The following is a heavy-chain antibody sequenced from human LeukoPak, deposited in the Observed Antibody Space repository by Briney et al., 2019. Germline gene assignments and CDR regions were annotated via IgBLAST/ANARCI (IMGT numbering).Heavy chain of an antibody. V-gene: IGHV3-23*01. D-gene: IGHD5-18*01. J-gene: IGHJ4*02. CDR3: ANRVYSYADPFDY. CDR1: GFTFSSYG. Sequence: GGSLRLSRAPSGFTFSSYGMSWLRQAPGRGLEWVSASSGSGVGTYYADSVKGRFTTSRDNSKNTLYLQMNSLRAEDTAVYYCANRVYSYADPFDYWGQGTLVTVAS. CDR2: SSGSGVGT.